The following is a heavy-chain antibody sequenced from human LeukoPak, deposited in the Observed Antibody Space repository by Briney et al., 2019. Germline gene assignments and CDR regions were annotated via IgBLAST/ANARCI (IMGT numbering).Heavy chain of an antibody. Sequence: SETLSLTCTVSGGSISSYYWSWIRQPPGKGLEWIGYIYYSGSTNYNPSLKSRVTMSVDTSKRQFSLKLSSVTAADTAVYYCARRQGVTTYWYFDLWAVAPWSLSPQ. CDR3: ARRQGVTTYWYFDL. V-gene: IGHV4-59*08. CDR1: GGSISSYY. CDR2: IYYSGST. D-gene: IGHD4-17*01. J-gene: IGHJ2*01.